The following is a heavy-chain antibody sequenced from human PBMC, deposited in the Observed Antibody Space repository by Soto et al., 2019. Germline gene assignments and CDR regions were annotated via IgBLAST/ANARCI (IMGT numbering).Heavy chain of an antibody. CDR1: GFTFSDFA. J-gene: IGHJ4*01. D-gene: IGHD4-17*01. V-gene: IGHV3-23*01. CDR3: AKDGIQTVTFDY. Sequence: EVQLSESGGGLAQPGGSLRLSCEGSGFTFSDFAISWVRQAPGKGLEWVSVVSGNGDVTRYADSVKGRFATSRDNSKNTMFLQMTRLTAEDTAIYYCAKDGIQTVTFDYWGRGTLVTVSS. CDR2: VSGNGDVT.